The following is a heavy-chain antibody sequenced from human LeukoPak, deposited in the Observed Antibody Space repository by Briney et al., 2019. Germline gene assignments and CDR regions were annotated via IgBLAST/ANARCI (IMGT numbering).Heavy chain of an antibody. CDR2: IIPIFGTA. CDR3: ATSPRAHDYGDYFEYFQH. CDR1: GGTFSSCA. D-gene: IGHD4-17*01. Sequence: ASVKVSCKASGGTFSSCAISWVRQAPGQGPEWMGGIIPIFGTANYAQKFQGRVTITADESTSTAYMELSSLRSEDTAVYYCATSPRAHDYGDYFEYFQHWGQGTLVTVSS. J-gene: IGHJ1*01. V-gene: IGHV1-69*13.